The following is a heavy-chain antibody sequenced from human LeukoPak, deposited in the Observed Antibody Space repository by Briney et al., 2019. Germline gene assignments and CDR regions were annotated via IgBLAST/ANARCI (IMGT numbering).Heavy chain of an antibody. J-gene: IGHJ3*01. V-gene: IGHV4-59*08. CDR2: VYHSGSA. CDR1: GASISSYY. CDR3: ARHRAGYTTSWFF. D-gene: IGHD1-1*01. Sequence: PSETLSLTCTVSGASISSYYWSWIRQPPGKGLEWIGYVYHSGSANYNPSLKSRVSISVDKSKNQFSLKLNSVTAADTAMYYCARHRAGYTTSWFFWGQGTMVIVSS.